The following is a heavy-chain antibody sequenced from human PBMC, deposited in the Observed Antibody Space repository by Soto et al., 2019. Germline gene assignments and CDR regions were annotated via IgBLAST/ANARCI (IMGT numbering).Heavy chain of an antibody. CDR2: INAGSGNT. CDR1: GYTFTGFS. D-gene: IGHD2-15*01. CDR3: ARGPGGPDGPGDY. V-gene: IGHV1-3*01. Sequence: ASVKVSCKASGYTFTGFSLHWVRQAPGQRLEWMGWINAGSGNTKYSQKFQGRVTITRDTSASTAYMELSSLRSEDTAVYYCARGPGGPDGPGDYWGQGTRVTVSS. J-gene: IGHJ4*02.